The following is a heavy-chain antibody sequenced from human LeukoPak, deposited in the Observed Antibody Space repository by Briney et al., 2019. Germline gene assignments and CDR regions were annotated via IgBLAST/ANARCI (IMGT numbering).Heavy chain of an antibody. V-gene: IGHV1-8*01. CDR3: AREQQLSTSNWFDP. CDR1: GYTFTSYD. J-gene: IGHJ5*02. Sequence: ASVKVSCKASGYTFTSYDLNWVRQATGQGLEWMGWMNPNSGNTGYAQKFQGRVTMTRNTSISTAYMELSSLRSEDTAVYYCAREQQLSTSNWFDPWGQGTLVTVSS. CDR2: MNPNSGNT. D-gene: IGHD6-13*01.